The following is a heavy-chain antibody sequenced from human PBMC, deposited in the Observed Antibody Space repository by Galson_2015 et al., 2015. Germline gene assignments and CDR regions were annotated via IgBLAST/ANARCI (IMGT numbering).Heavy chain of an antibody. CDR2: IYSGGST. V-gene: IGHV3-53*01. CDR3: AAHQGGKYYFDY. Sequence: SLRLSCAASGFIVSSNYMSWVRQAPGKGLEWVSTIYSGGSTFYADSMKGRFTISRDNSKNTLYLQMNSLRVKDTAVYYCAAHQGGKYYFDYWGQGTLVTVSS. D-gene: IGHD3-16*01. J-gene: IGHJ4*02. CDR1: GFIVSSNY.